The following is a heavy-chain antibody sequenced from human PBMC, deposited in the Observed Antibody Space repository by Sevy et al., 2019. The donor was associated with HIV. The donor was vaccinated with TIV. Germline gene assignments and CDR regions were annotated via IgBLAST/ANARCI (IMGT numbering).Heavy chain of an antibody. CDR2: INPNSDDT. CDR3: ARDRVIFGGGVGLDV. J-gene: IGHJ6*02. CDR1: ESTFTAYY. Sequence: ASVKVSCKASESTFTAYYIHWLRQAPGQGLEWMGWINPNSDDTNYAQKFQGRVSMAADTSISTAYMDLSRLRFDDTAVYYCARDRVIFGGGVGLDVWGQGTTVTVSS. D-gene: IGHD3-3*01. V-gene: IGHV1-2*02.